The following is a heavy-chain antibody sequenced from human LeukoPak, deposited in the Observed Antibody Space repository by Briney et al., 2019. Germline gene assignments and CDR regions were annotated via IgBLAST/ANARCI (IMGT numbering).Heavy chain of an antibody. CDR1: GYTFTSYY. D-gene: IGHD3-10*01. Sequence: ASVKVSCKASGYTFTSYYMHWVRQAPGQGLEWMGWINLNSGVTNYAQKFQGRVTMTRDTSISTAYMELSRLRSDDTAVYYCARTGTYYSGMYYFDYWGQGTLVTVSS. CDR3: ARTGTYYSGMYYFDY. J-gene: IGHJ4*02. V-gene: IGHV1-2*02. CDR2: INLNSGVT.